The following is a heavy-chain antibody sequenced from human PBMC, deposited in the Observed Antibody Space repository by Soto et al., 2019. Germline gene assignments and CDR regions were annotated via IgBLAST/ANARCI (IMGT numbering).Heavy chain of an antibody. V-gene: IGHV3-48*01. CDR3: ARLYCRGGSCYSGDAFDI. CDR2: ISSSSTTI. CDR1: GFTFSSYS. J-gene: IGHJ3*02. Sequence: WGSLRLSCAASGFTFSSYSMNWVRQAPGKGLEWVSYISSSSTTIYYADSVKGRFTISRDNAKNSMYLQMNSLRAEDTAVYYCARLYCRGGSCYSGDAFDIWGQGTMVTVS. D-gene: IGHD2-15*01.